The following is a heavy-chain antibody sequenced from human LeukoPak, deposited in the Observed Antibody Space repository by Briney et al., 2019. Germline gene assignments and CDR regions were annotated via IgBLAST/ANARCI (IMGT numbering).Heavy chain of an antibody. D-gene: IGHD6-19*01. J-gene: IGHJ4*02. CDR1: GYTFTGYH. CDR3: ARDVGYRSGWHWEN. CDR2: INPNSGDT. Sequence: ASVKVSCKASGYTFTGYHMHWVRPAPGQGLEWMGWINPNSGDTNYAQKFQGRVTMTRDTSITTAYMQLSRLRSDDTAVYYCARDVGYRSGWHWENWGQGTLVTVSS. V-gene: IGHV1-2*02.